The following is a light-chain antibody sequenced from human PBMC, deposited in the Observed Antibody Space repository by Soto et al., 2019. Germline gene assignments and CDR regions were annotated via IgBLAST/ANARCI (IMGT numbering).Light chain of an antibody. Sequence: LPPSPATLSVSPGDITTLSCRARQRVSNNLAWYHQKPGQAPRHLIYGASTRATGIPARFSGSGSGTEFTLPISSLQSEDFAVYYCQQYHKWIPITFGQGTRLEIK. CDR3: QQYHKWIPIT. CDR2: GAS. V-gene: IGKV3-15*01. CDR1: QRVSNN. J-gene: IGKJ5*01.